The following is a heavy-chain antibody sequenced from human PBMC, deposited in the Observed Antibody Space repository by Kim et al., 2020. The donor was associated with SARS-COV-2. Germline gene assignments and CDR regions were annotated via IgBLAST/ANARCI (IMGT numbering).Heavy chain of an antibody. D-gene: IGHD2-2*01. CDR3: ARSFQLYYYYYMDV. J-gene: IGHJ6*03. V-gene: IGHV4-59*01. Sequence: SETLSLTCTVSCDSISSYYWSWIRQPPGKGLEWIGCMYYSGSTNYNPSLKSRVTISLDTSKNQFSLKLSSVTAAATAVYYCARSFQLYYYYYMDVWGKGT. CDR1: CDSISSYY. CDR2: MYYSGST.